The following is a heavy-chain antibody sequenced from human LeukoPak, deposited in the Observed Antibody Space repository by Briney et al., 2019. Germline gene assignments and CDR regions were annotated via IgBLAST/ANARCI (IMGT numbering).Heavy chain of an antibody. V-gene: IGHV1-2*02. CDR1: GYTITGNY. CDR3: ARAYTSSWNSAFDI. CDR2: INPNSGAT. Sequence: GASVTVSCKASGYTITGNYIHWVRQGPGQGLEWMGWINPNSGATNYAQKFQGRVTMTRDTSISTAYMELTSLRSDDTAVYYCARAYTSSWNSAFDIWGQGTMVTVSS. D-gene: IGHD6-13*01. J-gene: IGHJ3*02.